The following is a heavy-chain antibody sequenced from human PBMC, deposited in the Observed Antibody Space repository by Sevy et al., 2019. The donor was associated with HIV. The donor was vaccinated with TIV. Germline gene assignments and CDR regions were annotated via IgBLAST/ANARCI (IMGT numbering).Heavy chain of an antibody. CDR2: INQDGSVK. CDR3: VRAIAAAGSL. D-gene: IGHD6-13*01. CDR1: GFNLNSYW. J-gene: IGHJ4*02. V-gene: IGHV3-7*01. Sequence: GGSLRLSCAASGFNLNSYWMSWVRQAPGMGLEWVANINQDGSVKYYVDSVKGRFTISRDNARNSLYLRMSSLRAEDTALYYCVRAIAAAGSLWGQRTLVTVSS.